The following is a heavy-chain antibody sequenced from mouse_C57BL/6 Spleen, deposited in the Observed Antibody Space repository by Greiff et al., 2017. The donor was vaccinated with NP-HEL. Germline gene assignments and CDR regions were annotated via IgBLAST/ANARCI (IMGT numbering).Heavy chain of an antibody. CDR2: INPYNGGT. Sequence: EVQLQQSGPVLVKPGASVKMSCKASGYTFTDYYMNWVKQSHGKSLEWIGVINPYNGGTSYNQKFKGKATLTVDKSSSTAYMELNSLTSEDSAFYYCARRNYYGSSYYFDYWGQGTTLTVSS. CDR1: GYTFTDYY. CDR3: ARRNYYGSSYYFDY. J-gene: IGHJ2*01. V-gene: IGHV1-19*01. D-gene: IGHD1-1*01.